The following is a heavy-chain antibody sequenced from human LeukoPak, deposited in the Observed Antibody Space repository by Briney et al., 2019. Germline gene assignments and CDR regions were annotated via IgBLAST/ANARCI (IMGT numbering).Heavy chain of an antibody. CDR1: GFTFSRSG. CDR3: VKGRISEDGLDF. V-gene: IGHV3-23*01. CDR2: ISSCGNT. D-gene: IGHD6-13*01. Sequence: GGSLRLSWAASGFTFSRSGMTWVRQTAGKGLDWVSSISSCGNTYYADSVKGRFTISSHNSKNMLYLPMNSLRAEDTAVYYCVKGRISEDGLDFWGQGTLVTVSS. J-gene: IGHJ4*02.